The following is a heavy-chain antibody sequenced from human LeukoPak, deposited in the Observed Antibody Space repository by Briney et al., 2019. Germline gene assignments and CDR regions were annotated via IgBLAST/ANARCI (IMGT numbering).Heavy chain of an antibody. CDR1: GFTFSSYA. CDR3: ARVSGKFYDILTGYYSY. J-gene: IGHJ4*02. CDR2: ISYDGSNK. D-gene: IGHD3-9*01. Sequence: GGSLRLSCAASGFTFSSYAMHWVRQAPGKGLEWVAVISYDGSNKYYADSVKGRFTISRDNSKNTLYLQMNCLRAEDTAAYYCARVSGKFYDILTGYYSYWGQGTLVTVSS. V-gene: IGHV3-30-3*01.